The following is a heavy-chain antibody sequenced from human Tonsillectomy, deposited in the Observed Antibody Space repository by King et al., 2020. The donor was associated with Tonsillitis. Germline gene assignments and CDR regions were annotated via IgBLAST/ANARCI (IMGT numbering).Heavy chain of an antibody. D-gene: IGHD4/OR15-4a*01. J-gene: IGHJ4*02. CDR3: ARDRYDYIFDY. Sequence: VQLVESGGGVVQPGRSLRLSCAASGFTFSSYDMHWVRQAPGKGLEWVEVISYDGSNKYYADSVQGRFTISRENSKNTMYLQMHSLRVEDTAVYYCARDRYDYIFDYWGQGTLVTVSS. CDR2: ISYDGSNK. V-gene: IGHV3-33*05. CDR1: GFTFSSYD.